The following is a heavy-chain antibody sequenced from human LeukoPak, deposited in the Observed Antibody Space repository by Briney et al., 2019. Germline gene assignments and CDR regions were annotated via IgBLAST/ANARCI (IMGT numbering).Heavy chain of an antibody. J-gene: IGHJ3*02. CDR1: GGSFSGYY. V-gene: IGHV4-34*01. D-gene: IGHD1-26*01. Sequence: PSETLSLTCAVYGGSFSGYYWSWIRQPPGKGLEWIGEINHSGSTNYNPSLKSRVTISVDTSKNQFSLKLSSVTAADTAVYYCARPSGTILRPGAFDIWGQGTMVTVSS. CDR3: ARPSGTILRPGAFDI. CDR2: INHSGST.